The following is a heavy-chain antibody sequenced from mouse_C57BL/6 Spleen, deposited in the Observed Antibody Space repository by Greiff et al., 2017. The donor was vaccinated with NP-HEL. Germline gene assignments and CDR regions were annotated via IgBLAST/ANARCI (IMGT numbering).Heavy chain of an antibody. CDR1: GFSLTSYG. CDR3: ARERIYHGNSEGDYFDY. V-gene: IGHV2-2*01. CDR2: IWSGGST. D-gene: IGHD2-1*01. J-gene: IGHJ2*01. Sequence: QVQLKESGPGLVQPSQSLSITCTVSGFSLTSYGVHWVRQSPGKGLEWLGVIWSGGSTDYNAAFISRLSISKDNSKSQVFCKMNSLQADDTAIYYCARERIYHGNSEGDYFDYWGQGTTLTVSS.